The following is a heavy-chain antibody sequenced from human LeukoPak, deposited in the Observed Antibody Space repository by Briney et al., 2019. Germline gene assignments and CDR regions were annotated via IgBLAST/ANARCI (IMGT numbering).Heavy chain of an antibody. J-gene: IGHJ4*02. Sequence: PSETLSLTCTVSGGSISNYYWTWIRQPPGKGLEWIGYIYYSGSTNYNPSLKSRVTISVDTSENQFSLKLSSVTAADTAMYYCARASDRLQPPDYWGQGTLVTVSS. CDR1: GGSISNYY. CDR3: ARASDRLQPPDY. CDR2: IYYSGST. V-gene: IGHV4-59*01. D-gene: IGHD4-11*01.